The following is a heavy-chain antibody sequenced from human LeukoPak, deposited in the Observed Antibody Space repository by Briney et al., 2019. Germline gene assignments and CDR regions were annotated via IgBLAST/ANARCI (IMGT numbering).Heavy chain of an antibody. Sequence: KTGGSLRPSRAASGFTFSSYWMSWVRQAPGKGQEWISTISMSSSYMYSADSVVGRFTISRDNAKNSLYLQMTSLKAEDAAVYYCAREDYSSGNPTIDHWGQGTLVTVSS. CDR3: AREDYSSGNPTIDH. D-gene: IGHD3-10*01. CDR2: ISMSSSYM. CDR1: GFTFSSYW. V-gene: IGHV3-21*01. J-gene: IGHJ4*02.